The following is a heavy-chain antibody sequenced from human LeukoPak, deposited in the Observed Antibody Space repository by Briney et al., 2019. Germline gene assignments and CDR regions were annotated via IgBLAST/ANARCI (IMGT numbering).Heavy chain of an antibody. D-gene: IGHD3-10*01. Sequence: PGGSLRLSCAASGFTFSTYEMNWVRQAPGKGLEWVSYISTSGGGIYSADSVEGRFTISRENARNALYLQMNSLRVEDTAVYYCVRVHPGSGSQYLDYWGQGALVTVSS. CDR1: GFTFSTYE. J-gene: IGHJ4*02. CDR2: ISTSGGGI. V-gene: IGHV3-48*03. CDR3: VRVHPGSGSQYLDY.